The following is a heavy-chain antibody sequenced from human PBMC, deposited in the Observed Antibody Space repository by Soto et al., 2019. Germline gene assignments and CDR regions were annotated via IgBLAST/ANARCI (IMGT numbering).Heavy chain of an antibody. V-gene: IGHV4-59*01. D-gene: IGHD5-12*01. CDR1: GGSISSYY. CDR3: AREGYSGIHDAFDI. Sequence: QVQLQESGPGLVKPSETLSLTCTVSGGSISSYYWSWIRQPPGKGLEWIGYIYYSGSTNYNPSLKSRITISVDTSKNQFSLKLSSVTAADTAVYYCAREGYSGIHDAFDIWGQGTMVTVSS. CDR2: IYYSGST. J-gene: IGHJ3*02.